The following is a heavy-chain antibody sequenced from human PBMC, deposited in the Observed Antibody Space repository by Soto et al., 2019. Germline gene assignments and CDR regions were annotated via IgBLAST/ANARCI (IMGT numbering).Heavy chain of an antibody. D-gene: IGHD3-10*01. V-gene: IGHV3-7*01. CDR2: INQDGSEK. CDR3: ANVLSEDYGSGKTYYYYYSGLDV. J-gene: IGHJ6*02. Sequence: PGGSLRLSCAASGFIFSTYWMTWVRQAPGKGLEWVANINQDGSEKYYVDSVKGRFTISRDNVKNSLYLQMNSLRAEDTAVYYCANVLSEDYGSGKTYYYYYSGLDVWGHGTTVTVSS. CDR1: GFIFSTYW.